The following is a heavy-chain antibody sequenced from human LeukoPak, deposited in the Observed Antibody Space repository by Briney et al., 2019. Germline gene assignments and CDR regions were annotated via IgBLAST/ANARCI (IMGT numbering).Heavy chain of an antibody. J-gene: IGHJ6*03. V-gene: IGHV4-4*07. D-gene: IGHD2-2*01. Sequence: SETLSLTCTVSGGSISSYSWSWIRQPAGKGLEWIGRIYTSGSTNYNPSLKSRVTMSVDTSKNQFSLKLSSVTAADTAVYYCARVGYCSSTSCYGNNMDVWGKGTTVTVSS. CDR3: ARVGYCSSTSCYGNNMDV. CDR1: GGSISSYS. CDR2: IYTSGST.